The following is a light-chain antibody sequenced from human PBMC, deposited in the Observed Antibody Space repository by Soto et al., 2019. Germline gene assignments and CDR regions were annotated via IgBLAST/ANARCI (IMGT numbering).Light chain of an antibody. CDR1: QSVSSN. Sequence: EIVMTQSSATLSVSPGERATLSCRASQSVSSNLAWYQQKPGQTPRVLIYGASTRATGIPARFSGSGSGTEFTLTISTLQSEDFAVYYCQQYNDWPRTFGQGTKVDIK. J-gene: IGKJ1*01. CDR3: QQYNDWPRT. CDR2: GAS. V-gene: IGKV3-15*01.